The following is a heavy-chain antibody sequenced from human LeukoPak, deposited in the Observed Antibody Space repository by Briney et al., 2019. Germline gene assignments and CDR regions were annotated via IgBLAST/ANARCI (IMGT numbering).Heavy chain of an antibody. Sequence: ASVKVSCKASGYTFTSYDINWVRQATGQELEWMGWMNPNSGNTGYAQKFQGRVTITRNTSISTAYMELSSLRSEDTAVYYCARTYSSSLYYFDYWGQGTLVTVSS. J-gene: IGHJ4*02. V-gene: IGHV1-8*03. D-gene: IGHD6-13*01. CDR1: GYTFTSYD. CDR3: ARTYSSSLYYFDY. CDR2: MNPNSGNT.